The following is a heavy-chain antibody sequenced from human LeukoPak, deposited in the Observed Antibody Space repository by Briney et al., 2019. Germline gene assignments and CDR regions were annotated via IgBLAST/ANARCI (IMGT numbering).Heavy chain of an antibody. CDR3: ARRAGDYSHPYDY. CDR2: IKSDGSST. Sequence: GGSLRLSCVASGFTFSTNWMHWVRQAPGKGLEWVSRIKSDGSSTSYADSVKGRFTISRDNSKNTVHLQMNSLRAEDTAMYYCARRAGDYSHPYDYWGQGTLVTVSS. D-gene: IGHD3-22*01. V-gene: IGHV3-74*01. CDR1: GFTFSTNW. J-gene: IGHJ4*02.